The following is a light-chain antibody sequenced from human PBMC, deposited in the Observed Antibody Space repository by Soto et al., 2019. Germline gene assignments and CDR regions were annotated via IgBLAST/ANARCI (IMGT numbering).Light chain of an antibody. J-gene: IGKJ1*01. CDR1: QSISNS. CDR3: QQYGSSPRT. Sequence: DIFFALSPATPCLPPWERATLSCRASQSISNSLAWYQQKPGQAPRLLIYGASSRATGIPDRFSGSGSGTDFTLTISRLEPEDFAVYFCQQYGSSPRTFGQGTKVDI. V-gene: IGKV3-20*01. CDR2: GAS.